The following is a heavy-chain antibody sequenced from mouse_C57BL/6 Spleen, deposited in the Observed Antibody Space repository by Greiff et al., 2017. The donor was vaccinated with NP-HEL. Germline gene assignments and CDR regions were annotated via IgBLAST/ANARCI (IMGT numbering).Heavy chain of an antibody. CDR1: GYSITSGYY. V-gene: IGHV3-6*01. CDR2: ISYDGSN. D-gene: IGHD2-5*01. Sequence: ESGPGLVKPSQSLSLTCSVTGYSITSGYYWNWIRQFPGNKLEWMGYISYDGSNNYNPSLKNRISITRDTSKNQFFLKLNSVTTEDTATYYCARGAVTLDYWGQGTTLTVSS. J-gene: IGHJ2*01. CDR3: ARGAVTLDY.